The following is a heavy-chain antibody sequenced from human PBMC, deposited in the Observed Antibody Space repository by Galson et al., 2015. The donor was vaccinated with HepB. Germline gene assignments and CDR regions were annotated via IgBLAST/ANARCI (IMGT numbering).Heavy chain of an antibody. CDR2: IDPSDSYT. J-gene: IGHJ4*02. CDR3: ARRRGYNSGLSFDY. V-gene: IGHV5-10-1*01. D-gene: IGHD5-18*01. Sequence: AEVKKPGESLRISCKGSGYIFTNYWIIWVRQMPGKGLEWMGKIDPSDSYTKYSPSFQGHVTTSADRSINTAYLQWGSLKASDTAMYYCARRRGYNSGLSFDYWGQGTLVTVSS. CDR1: GYIFTNYW.